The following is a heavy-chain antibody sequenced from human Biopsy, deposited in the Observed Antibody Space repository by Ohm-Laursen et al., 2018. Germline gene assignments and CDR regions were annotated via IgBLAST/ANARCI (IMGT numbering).Heavy chain of an antibody. Sequence: ASVKVSCKASAYSFSDHRIHWVRQAPGQGLEWMGWIDPKSGGTNYAQKFQGRVTMTRDTSISTTYMELRRLTSDDTAVFYCARELGDFWGGRQFDFWGQGTLVTVSS. CDR3: ARELGDFWGGRQFDF. CDR1: AYSFSDHR. J-gene: IGHJ4*02. D-gene: IGHD3-3*01. V-gene: IGHV1-2*02. CDR2: IDPKSGGT.